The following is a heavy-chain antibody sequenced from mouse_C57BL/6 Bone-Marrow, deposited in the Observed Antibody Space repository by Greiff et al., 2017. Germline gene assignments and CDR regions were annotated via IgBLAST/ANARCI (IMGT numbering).Heavy chain of an antibody. CDR1: GYTFTSYW. CDR3: ARSSLFTTVVGGNY. D-gene: IGHD1-1*01. CDR2: IHPNSGST. Sequence: QVQLQQPGAELVKPGASVKLSCKASGYTFTSYWMHWVKQRPGQGLEWIGMIHPNSGSTNYNEKFKSKATLTVDKSSSTAYMQLSSLTSEDSAVYYCARSSLFTTVVGGNYWGQGTTLTVSS. J-gene: IGHJ2*01. V-gene: IGHV1-64*01.